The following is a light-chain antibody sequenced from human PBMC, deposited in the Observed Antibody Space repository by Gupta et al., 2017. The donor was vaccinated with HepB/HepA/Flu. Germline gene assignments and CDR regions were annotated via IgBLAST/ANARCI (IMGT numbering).Light chain of an antibody. CDR1: QDISNY. V-gene: IGKV1-33*01. CDR3: QHYHNHPPYT. Sequence: DIQMTHSPSSLSASVGDRVTITSQASQDISNYLNWYQQKPGKAPTLLIYDASNLETGVPSRFSGGGSGTDFTFTISSLQPEDIVTYYCQHYHNHPPYTFGQGTKLEIK. CDR2: DAS. J-gene: IGKJ2*01.